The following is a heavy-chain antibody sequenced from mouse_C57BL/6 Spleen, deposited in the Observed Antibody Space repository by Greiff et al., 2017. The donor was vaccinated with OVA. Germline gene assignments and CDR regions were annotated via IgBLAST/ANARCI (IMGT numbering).Heavy chain of an antibody. CDR2: IDPSDSET. Sequence: VQLQQPGAELVRPGSSVKLSCKASGYTFTSYWMHWVKQRPIQGLEWIGNIDPSDSETHYNQKFKDKATLTVDKSSSTAYMQLSSLTSEDSAVYYCARGGGNPNYFDYWGQGTTLTVSS. CDR3: ARGGGNPNYFDY. V-gene: IGHV1-52*01. CDR1: GYTFTSYW. J-gene: IGHJ2*01. D-gene: IGHD2-1*01.